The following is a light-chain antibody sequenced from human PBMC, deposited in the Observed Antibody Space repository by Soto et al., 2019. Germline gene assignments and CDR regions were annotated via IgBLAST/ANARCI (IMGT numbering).Light chain of an antibody. CDR2: GVT. CDR3: CSYTSDLTPYV. Sequence: QSVLTQPASVSGSPGQSITISCTGTSSDIGGHDDVSWYQQHPGKVPKLLIYGVTDRPSGVSNRFSGSKSGNVASLTISGLQAEDEDDYYCCSYTSDLTPYVFGTGTKVTV. J-gene: IGLJ1*01. V-gene: IGLV2-14*03. CDR1: SSDIGGHDD.